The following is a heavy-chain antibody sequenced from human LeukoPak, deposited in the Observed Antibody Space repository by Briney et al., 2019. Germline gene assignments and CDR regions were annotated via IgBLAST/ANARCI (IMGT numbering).Heavy chain of an antibody. Sequence: GGSLRLSCTTSGFNFRAYWMGWVRQAPGKGLEWVANIKQDGSEKYYVDSVKGRFTISRDNAKNSLYLQMNSLRAEDTAVYYCARDGYYFDYWGQGTLVTVSS. CDR1: GFNFRAYW. CDR2: IKQDGSEK. CDR3: ARDGYYFDY. D-gene: IGHD3-10*01. J-gene: IGHJ4*02. V-gene: IGHV3-7*01.